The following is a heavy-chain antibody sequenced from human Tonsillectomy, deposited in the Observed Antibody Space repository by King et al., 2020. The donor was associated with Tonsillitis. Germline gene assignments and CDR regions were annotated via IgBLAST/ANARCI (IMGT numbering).Heavy chain of an antibody. D-gene: IGHD3-10*01. CDR1: GFTFSNAW. CDR3: TAGPLWFGELLFDD. CDR2: IKSKTDGGTT. J-gene: IGHJ4*02. V-gene: IGHV3-15*01. Sequence: VQLVESGGGLVKPGGSPRLSCAASGFTFSNAWMSWVRQAPGKGLEWVGRIKSKTDGGTTDYAAPVKGRFTISRDDSKNTLYLQMNSLKTEDTAVYYCTAGPLWFGELLFDDGGQGTLVTVPS.